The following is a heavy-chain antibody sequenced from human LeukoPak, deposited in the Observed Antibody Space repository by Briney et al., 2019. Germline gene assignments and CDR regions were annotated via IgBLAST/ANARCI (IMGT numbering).Heavy chain of an antibody. Sequence: SETLSLTCTVSGGSISPYSWTRIRQPPGKGLEWIGYIYYSGSTNYNPSLKSRVTISVDTSKNQFSLKLTSVTAADTAVYYCARGVSGYTVSFDYWGQGTLVTVSS. CDR2: IYYSGST. D-gene: IGHD3-22*01. J-gene: IGHJ4*02. CDR1: GGSISPYS. V-gene: IGHV4-59*08. CDR3: ARGVSGYTVSFDY.